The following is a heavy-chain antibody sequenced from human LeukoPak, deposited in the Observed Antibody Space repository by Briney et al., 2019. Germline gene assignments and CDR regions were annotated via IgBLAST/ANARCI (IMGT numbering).Heavy chain of an antibody. J-gene: IGHJ4*02. Sequence: GGSLRLSCAASGFTFSSYWMNWVRQAPGKGLEWVANIKQDGSEKYYVDSVKGRFTISRDNPKNSLYLQMNSLRADDTAVYYCATKQWLAPPPDSWGQGTPVTVSS. D-gene: IGHD6-19*01. CDR2: IKQDGSEK. V-gene: IGHV3-7*01. CDR3: ATKQWLAPPPDS. CDR1: GFTFSSYW.